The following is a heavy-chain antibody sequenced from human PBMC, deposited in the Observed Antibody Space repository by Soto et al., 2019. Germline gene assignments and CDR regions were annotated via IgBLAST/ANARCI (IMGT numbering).Heavy chain of an antibody. V-gene: IGHV3-66*01. CDR2: IYSVGTT. D-gene: IGHD3-16*01. CDR3: ARASPQPEPYDFDY. Sequence: LRLSCAASGFTVSGNYMSWVRQAPGKGLEWVSAIYSVGTTYYADSVKGRFTISRDNSKNTVYLQMNSLRAEDTAVYYCARASPQPEPYDFDYWGQGILVTVSS. CDR1: GFTVSGNY. J-gene: IGHJ4*02.